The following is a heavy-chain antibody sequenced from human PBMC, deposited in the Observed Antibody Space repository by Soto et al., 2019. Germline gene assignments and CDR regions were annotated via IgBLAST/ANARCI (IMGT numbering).Heavy chain of an antibody. V-gene: IGHV1-18*01. CDR1: GYTFTSYG. D-gene: IGHD6-13*01. CDR3: AASQQFAY. Sequence: QVQLVQSGAEVKKPGASVKVSCKASGYTFTSYGINWVQQAPGQGLEWMGWINTYDGNTNHAQKFQGRVTMTTDTSTSTAYMELRSLSSDDTAVYYCAASQQFAYWGQGTLVTVSS. CDR2: INTYDGNT. J-gene: IGHJ4*02.